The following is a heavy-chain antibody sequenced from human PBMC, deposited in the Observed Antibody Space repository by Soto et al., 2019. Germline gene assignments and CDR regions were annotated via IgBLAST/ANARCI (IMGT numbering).Heavy chain of an antibody. CDR2: ISAFTGKT. D-gene: IGHD3-22*01. CDR3: ARDRESRGGYPFDH. V-gene: IGHV1-18*04. J-gene: IGHJ4*02. Sequence: QVQLVQSGAEVKKTGASVKVSCKASGFTFTSYGFTWVRQAPGQGLEWLGWISAFTGKTNYAQRLQGRLTMTRDTATNTDYMELRSLRSDDTAVYYCARDRESRGGYPFDHWGQGTLVTVSS. CDR1: GFTFTSYG.